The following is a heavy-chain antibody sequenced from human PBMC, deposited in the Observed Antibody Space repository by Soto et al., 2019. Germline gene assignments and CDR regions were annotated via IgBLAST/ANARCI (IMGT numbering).Heavy chain of an antibody. D-gene: IGHD3-10*01. Sequence: PGGSLRLSCAASGFTVSSKYMSWVRQAPGKGLEWVSLINRGGSISYADSVKGRFTISRDNSKNTLYLQMNSLRAEDTAVYYCARDKGLMVRGVISYYYYMDVWGKGTTVTVSS. J-gene: IGHJ6*03. CDR2: INRGGSI. CDR3: ARDKGLMVRGVISYYYYMDV. CDR1: GFTVSSKY. V-gene: IGHV3-66*01.